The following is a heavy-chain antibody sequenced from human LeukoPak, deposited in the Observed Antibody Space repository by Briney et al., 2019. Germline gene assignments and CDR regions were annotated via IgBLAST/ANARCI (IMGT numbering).Heavy chain of an antibody. CDR3: ARLASSSWPLYYYYGMDV. D-gene: IGHD6-13*01. Sequence: EASVKVSCKASGYTFTGYYMHWVRQAPGQGLEWMGWINPNSGGTNYAQKFQGRVTMTRDTSISTAYMELSRLRSDDTAVYYCARLASSSWPLYYYYGMDVWGQGTTVTVSS. J-gene: IGHJ6*02. CDR2: INPNSGGT. V-gene: IGHV1-2*02. CDR1: GYTFTGYY.